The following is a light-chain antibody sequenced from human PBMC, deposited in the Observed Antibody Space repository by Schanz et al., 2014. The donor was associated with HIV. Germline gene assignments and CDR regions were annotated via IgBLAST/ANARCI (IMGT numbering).Light chain of an antibody. CDR2: GAS. CDR1: QGVGNK. J-gene: IGKJ5*01. CDR3: QQYENWPT. V-gene: IGKV3D-15*01. Sequence: EIVMTQSPATLSVSPGERVTLSCRASQGVGNKLAWYQQKPGQAPRLLIFGASSRATGIPDRFSGSGSGTDFTLTVSSLQSEDFAVYYCQQYENWPTFGQGTRLETK.